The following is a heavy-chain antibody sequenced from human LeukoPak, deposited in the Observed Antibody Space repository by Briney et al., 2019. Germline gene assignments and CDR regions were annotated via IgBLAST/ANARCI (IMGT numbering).Heavy chain of an antibody. CDR2: ISYDGSNK. Sequence: QTGRSLRLSCAASGFTFSSYGMHWVRQAPGKGLEWVAVISYDGSNKYYAHSVKGRFTISRDNSKNTLYLQMNSLRAEDTAVYYCAKDAGRAYSSSWFDYWGQGTLVTVSS. J-gene: IGHJ4*02. CDR1: GFTFSSYG. D-gene: IGHD6-13*01. CDR3: AKDAGRAYSSSWFDY. V-gene: IGHV3-30*18.